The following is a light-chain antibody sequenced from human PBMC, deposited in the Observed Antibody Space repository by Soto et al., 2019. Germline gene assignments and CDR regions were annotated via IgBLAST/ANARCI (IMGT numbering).Light chain of an antibody. J-gene: IGLJ1*01. V-gene: IGLV3-21*02. CDR3: QVWNGRSFQGV. CDR1: SIGTKS. Sequence: SYELTQPPSVSVAPGQTASIACGGDSIGTKSVNWYQQGPGQAPVVVVYDDSDRPTGIPERFSGSNSGTTATLTISRVEAGDEADYYCQVWNGRSFQGVFGPGTKVTVL. CDR2: DDS.